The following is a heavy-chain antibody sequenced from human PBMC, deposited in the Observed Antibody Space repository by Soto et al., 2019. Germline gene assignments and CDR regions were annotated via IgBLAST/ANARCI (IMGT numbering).Heavy chain of an antibody. CDR2: ISPHNGNT. CDR3: ARDQTKWLTDAFDI. D-gene: IGHD5-12*01. J-gene: IGHJ3*02. CDR1: GYTFIIYG. Sequence: HVQLVQSGAEVKKPGASLKVSCKASGYTFIIYGVSWVLQAPGQGLEWLGWISPHNGNTNYAQKFQGRITMTTDTSTSTVYMDLRSLRTDDTAVYYCARDQTKWLTDAFDIWGQGTMVVVSS. V-gene: IGHV1-18*01.